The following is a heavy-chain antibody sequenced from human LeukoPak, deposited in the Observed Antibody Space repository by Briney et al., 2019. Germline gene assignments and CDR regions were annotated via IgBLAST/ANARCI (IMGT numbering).Heavy chain of an antibody. J-gene: IGHJ4*02. CDR2: INPNSGGT. CDR3: ARGYCSGSSCYRRPFDY. D-gene: IGHD2-15*01. CDR1: GYTFTGYY. Sequence: GASVKVSCKASGYTFTGYYMHWVRQAPGQGLEWMGWINPNSGGTNYAQKFQGRVTMTRDTSISTAYMELSRLRSDDTAVYYCARGYCSGSSCYRRPFDYWGQGTLVTVSS. V-gene: IGHV1-2*02.